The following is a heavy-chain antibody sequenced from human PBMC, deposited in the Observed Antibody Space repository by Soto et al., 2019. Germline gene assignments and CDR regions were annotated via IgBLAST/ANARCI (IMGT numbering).Heavy chain of an antibody. CDR1: GYTFTGYY. V-gene: IGHV1-2*04. J-gene: IGHJ4*02. CDR2: INPNSGGT. D-gene: IGHD3-16*02. Sequence: ASVKVSCKASGYTFTGYYMHWVRQAPGQGLEWMGWINPNSGGTNYAQKFQGWVTMTRDTSISTAYMELSRLRSDDTAVYYCARNSPMGELSLYLGFDYWGQGTLVTVSS. CDR3: ARNSPMGELSLYLGFDY.